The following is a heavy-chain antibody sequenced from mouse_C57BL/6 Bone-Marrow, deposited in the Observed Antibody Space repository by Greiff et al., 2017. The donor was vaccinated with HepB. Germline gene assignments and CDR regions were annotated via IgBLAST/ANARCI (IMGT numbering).Heavy chain of an antibody. D-gene: IGHD1-1*01. CDR1: GYSITSGYY. Sequence: DVKLVESGPGLVKPSQSLSLTCSVTGYSITSGYYWNWIRQFPGNKLEWMGYISYDGSNNYNPSLKNRITITRDTSKNQFFLKLNSVTTEDTATYYCARSLIGGFAYWGQGTLVTVSA. J-gene: IGHJ3*01. CDR2: ISYDGSN. V-gene: IGHV3-6*01. CDR3: ARSLIGGFAY.